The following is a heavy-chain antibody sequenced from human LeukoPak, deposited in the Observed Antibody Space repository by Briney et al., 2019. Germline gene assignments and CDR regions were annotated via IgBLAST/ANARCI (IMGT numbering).Heavy chain of an antibody. Sequence: PGGSLRLSCAASGFIFSNYGMNWVRQAPGKGLEWVAAISASGRATSYADSVRGRFTISRDNSKSTTYLQMNSLRAEDTAVFYCAKGHYYGSGSLDYWGQGTLVTVSS. CDR3: AKGHYYGSGSLDY. D-gene: IGHD3-10*01. V-gene: IGHV3-23*01. CDR2: ISASGRAT. J-gene: IGHJ4*02. CDR1: GFIFSNYG.